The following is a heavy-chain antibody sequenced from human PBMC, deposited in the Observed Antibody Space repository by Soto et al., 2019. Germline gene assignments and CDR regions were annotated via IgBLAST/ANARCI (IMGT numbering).Heavy chain of an antibody. V-gene: IGHV1-69*01. J-gene: IGHJ5*02. Sequence: QVQLVQSGAEVKKPGSSVKVSCKASGGTFSSYAISWVRQAPGQGLEWMGGIIPIFGTANYAQKFQGRVTITANESTSTAYMELSSLRSEDTDLYYCARGRKQLAHRYNWFDPWGQGTLVTVSS. CDR1: GGTFSSYA. CDR2: IIPIFGTA. D-gene: IGHD6-13*01. CDR3: ARGRKQLAHRYNWFDP.